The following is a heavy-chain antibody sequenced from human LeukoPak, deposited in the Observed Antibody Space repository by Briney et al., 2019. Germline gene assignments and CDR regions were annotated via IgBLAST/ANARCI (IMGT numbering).Heavy chain of an antibody. CDR3: AKDGQAVSSGYPIDY. J-gene: IGHJ4*02. D-gene: IGHD3-22*01. V-gene: IGHV3-30-3*01. CDR2: ISYDGSNK. Sequence: PGGSLRLSCAASGFTFSSYAMHWVRQAPGKGLEWVAVISYDGSNKYYADSVKGRFTISRDNSKNTLYLQMNSPRAEDTAVYYCAKDGQAVSSGYPIDYWGQGTLVTVSS. CDR1: GFTFSSYA.